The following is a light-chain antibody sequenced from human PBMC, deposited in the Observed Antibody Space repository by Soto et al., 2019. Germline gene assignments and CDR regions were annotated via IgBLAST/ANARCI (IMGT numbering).Light chain of an antibody. CDR1: SSDVGGFNY. CDR3: SSYTSSSTYV. J-gene: IGLJ1*01. Sequence: QSVLTQPASVSGSLGQSITISCTGTSSDVGGFNYVSWYQQHPGKAPKLMIYEVSNRPSGVSNRFSGSKSGNTASLTISGLQAEDEADYYCSSYTSSSTYVFASGTKVTVL. V-gene: IGLV2-14*01. CDR2: EVS.